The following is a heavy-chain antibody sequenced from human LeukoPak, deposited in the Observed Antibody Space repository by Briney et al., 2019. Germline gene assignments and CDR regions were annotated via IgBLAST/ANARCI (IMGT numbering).Heavy chain of an antibody. CDR2: INHSGST. Sequence: SESLSLTCAVDGGSFGGDYWSWICQPPGKGLEWIGEINHSGSTHYNPSLKSRVTVSVDTSKNQFSLKLSSVTAADTAVYYCARGISGWYRYYGMDVWGKGTTVTVSS. V-gene: IGHV4-34*01. D-gene: IGHD6-19*01. J-gene: IGHJ6*04. CDR3: ARGISGWYRYYGMDV. CDR1: GGSFGGDY.